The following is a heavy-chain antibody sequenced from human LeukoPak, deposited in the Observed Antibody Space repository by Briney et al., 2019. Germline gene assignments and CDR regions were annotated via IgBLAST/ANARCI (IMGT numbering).Heavy chain of an antibody. Sequence: PGGSLRLSCAASGFTFTTYWVSWVRQAPGKGLEWVANIKQDGTEKYYVDSVKGRFTISRDNAKNSLYLQMNSLRAEDTAVYYCARKDSSSWYYYYYYMDVWGKGATVTVSS. CDR2: IKQDGTEK. CDR1: GFTFTTYW. J-gene: IGHJ6*03. CDR3: ARKDSSSWYYYYYYMDV. V-gene: IGHV3-7*01. D-gene: IGHD6-13*01.